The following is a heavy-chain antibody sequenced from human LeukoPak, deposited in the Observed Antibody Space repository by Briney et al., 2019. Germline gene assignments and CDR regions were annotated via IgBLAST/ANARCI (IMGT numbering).Heavy chain of an antibody. Sequence: SETLSLTCSVSNGAVKNYYWTWIRQPPGQGLEWIGNFLYSGTTTYRASLDSRLIISVDNSKNTLSLRLFSVTAADTAVYYCATLVYSGSRYQFDTWGQGTLVTVSS. CDR1: NGAVKNYY. J-gene: IGHJ5*02. D-gene: IGHD1-26*01. CDR2: FLYSGTT. V-gene: IGHV4-59*02. CDR3: ATLVYSGSRYQFDT.